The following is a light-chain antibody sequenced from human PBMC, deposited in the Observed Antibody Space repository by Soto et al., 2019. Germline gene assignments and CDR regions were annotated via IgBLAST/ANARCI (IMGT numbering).Light chain of an antibody. J-gene: IGLJ1*01. CDR1: SSDVGGYTY. Sequence: QSVLTQPDSVSGSSGQAITISCTGTSSDVGGYTYVSWYQQHPGKAPKFIIYDVSNRPSGVSNRFSGSKSGNTASLTISGLQAEDEADYYCSSYTTSNTRQIVFGTGSKVTVL. CDR2: DVS. CDR3: SSYTTSNTRQIV. V-gene: IGLV2-14*01.